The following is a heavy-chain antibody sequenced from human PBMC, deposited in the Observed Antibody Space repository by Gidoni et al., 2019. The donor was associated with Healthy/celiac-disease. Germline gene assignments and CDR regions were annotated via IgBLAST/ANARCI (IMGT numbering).Heavy chain of an antibody. CDR3: ARHESYYDSSGYDAFDI. CDR1: GGSISSSSYY. CDR2: IYYSGST. V-gene: IGHV4-39*01. D-gene: IGHD3-22*01. Sequence: QLQLQESGPGLVKPSETLSLTCTVSGGSISSSSYYWGWIRQPPGKGLEWIGSIYYSGSTYYNPSLKSRVTISVDTSKNQFSLKLSSVTAADTAVYYCARHESYYDSSGYDAFDIWGQGTMVTVSS. J-gene: IGHJ3*02.